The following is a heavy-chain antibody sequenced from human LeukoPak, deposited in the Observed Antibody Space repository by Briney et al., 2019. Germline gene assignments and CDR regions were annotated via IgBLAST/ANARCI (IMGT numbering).Heavy chain of an antibody. Sequence: GGSLRLSCAASGFTFSRYAMSWVRQAPGKGLGWVSAISGSGGSTYYADSVKGRFTISRDNSKNTLYLQMNSLRAEDTAVYYCAKEPFVVVTALLRWFYFDYWGQGTLVTVSS. D-gene: IGHD2-21*02. CDR1: GFTFSRYA. V-gene: IGHV3-23*01. CDR2: ISGSGGST. CDR3: AKEPFVVVTALLRWFYFDY. J-gene: IGHJ4*02.